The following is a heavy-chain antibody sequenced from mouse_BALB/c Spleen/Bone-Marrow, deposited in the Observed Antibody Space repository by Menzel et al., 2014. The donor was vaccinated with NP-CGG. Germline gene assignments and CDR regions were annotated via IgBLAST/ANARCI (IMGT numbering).Heavy chain of an antibody. CDR2: INPSYGYT. CDR3: ARPKNYDAMNY. J-gene: IGHJ4*01. V-gene: IGHV1-7*01. CDR1: GYTFTSYW. Sequence: VQLQQSGAELAKPGASVKMSCKASGYTFTSYWMHWVKQMPGQGLEWIGYINPSYGYTEYNQKFKYKATLTADKSYSKANMQLSSLTSEDSAVYYCARPKNYDAMNYWGQGTSVTVAS.